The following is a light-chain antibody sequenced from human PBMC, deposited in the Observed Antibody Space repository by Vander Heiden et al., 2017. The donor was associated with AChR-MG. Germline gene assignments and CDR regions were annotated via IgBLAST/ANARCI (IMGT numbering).Light chain of an antibody. J-gene: IGLJ2*01. CDR1: FGGYNY. Sequence: QSALTQPDSVSGSPGQSITISCDFGGYNYVSWYQQHPGKAPKLIIYDVTNRPSGVSNRFSGSKSGNTASLTISGLQAEDEADYYCSSYTTMSVVFGGGTQLTVL. CDR3: SSYTTMSVV. CDR2: DVT. V-gene: IGLV2-14*03.